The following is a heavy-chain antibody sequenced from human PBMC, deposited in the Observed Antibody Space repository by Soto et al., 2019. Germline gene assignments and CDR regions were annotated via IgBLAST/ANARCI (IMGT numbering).Heavy chain of an antibody. CDR1: GFTFSSYA. V-gene: IGHV3-23*01. CDR2: FSASDGST. J-gene: IGHJ3*02. CDR3: AKSRVAAAGTGAFDI. Sequence: PGGSLRLSCAASGFTFSSYALSWVRQAPGKGLEWVSGFSASDGSTQYADYAKGRFTISRDNSKNTLFLEMNSLTAEDTAVYHCAKSRVAAAGTGAFDIWGQGTMVTVSS. D-gene: IGHD6-13*01.